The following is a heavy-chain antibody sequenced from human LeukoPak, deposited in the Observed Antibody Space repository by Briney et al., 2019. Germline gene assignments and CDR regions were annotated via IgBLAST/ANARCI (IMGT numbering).Heavy chain of an antibody. D-gene: IGHD2-2*01. J-gene: IGHJ5*02. V-gene: IGHV3-30-3*01. CDR2: ISYDGSNK. CDR3: AIVPVGPAAP. Sequence: GGSLRLSCAASGFTFSSYAMHWVRQAPGKGLEWVAVISYDGSNKYYADSVKGRFTISRDNSKNTLYLQMNSLRAEDTAVYYCAIVPVGPAAPWGQGTLVTVSS. CDR1: GFTFSSYA.